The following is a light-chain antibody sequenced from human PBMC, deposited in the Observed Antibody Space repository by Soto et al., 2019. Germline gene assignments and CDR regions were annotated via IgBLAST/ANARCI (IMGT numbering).Light chain of an antibody. V-gene: IGKV3-15*01. Sequence: EIVMTHSPATLSVSPGERATLSCRASPGVSSNLAWYQQKPGQAPRLLVYGASTRATGTPARFSGSGSGTEFTLTIGSLQSEDFVVYYCQQYSNWPPTFGQGTKVDIK. J-gene: IGKJ1*01. CDR2: GAS. CDR1: PGVSSN. CDR3: QQYSNWPPT.